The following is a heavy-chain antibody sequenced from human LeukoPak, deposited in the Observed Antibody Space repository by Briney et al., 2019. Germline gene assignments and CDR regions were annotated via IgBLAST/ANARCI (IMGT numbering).Heavy chain of an antibody. D-gene: IGHD3-10*02. CDR2: ISSSSSYI. V-gene: IGHV3-21*01. Sequence: GGSLRLSCAASGFTFSSYSMNWVRQAPGKGLEWVSSISSSSSYIYYADSVKGRFTISRDNAKNSLYLQMNSLRAEDTAVYYCARSGGYYYARADAFDIWGQGTMVTVSS. J-gene: IGHJ3*02. CDR3: ARSGGYYYARADAFDI. CDR1: GFTFSSYS.